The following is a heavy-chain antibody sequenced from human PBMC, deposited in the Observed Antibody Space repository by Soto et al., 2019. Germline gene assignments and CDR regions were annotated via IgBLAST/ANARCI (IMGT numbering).Heavy chain of an antibody. V-gene: IGHV3-30-3*01. Sequence: QVQLVESGGGVVQPGRSLRLSCAASGFTFSSYAMHWVRQAPGKGLEWVAVISYDGSNKYYADSVKGRFTISRDNSKNTLYLQMNSLRAEDTAVYYCARERRATYYYDSSGYYNVDYWGQGTLVTVSS. CDR2: ISYDGSNK. CDR3: ARERRATYYYDSSGYYNVDY. D-gene: IGHD3-22*01. J-gene: IGHJ4*02. CDR1: GFTFSSYA.